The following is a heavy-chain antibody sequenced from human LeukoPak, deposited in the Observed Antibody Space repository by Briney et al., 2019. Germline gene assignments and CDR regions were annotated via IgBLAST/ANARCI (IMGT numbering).Heavy chain of an antibody. Sequence: SGPTLVNPTQTLTLTCTFSGFSLSTSGMCVSWIRQPPGKALEWLARIDWDDDKYYSTSLKTRLTISKDTSKNHVVLTMTNMDPVDTATYYCARTPGYYYYMDVWGKGTTVTVSS. J-gene: IGHJ6*03. CDR3: ARTPGYYYYMDV. CDR2: IDWDDDK. V-gene: IGHV2-70*11. CDR1: GFSLSTSGMC.